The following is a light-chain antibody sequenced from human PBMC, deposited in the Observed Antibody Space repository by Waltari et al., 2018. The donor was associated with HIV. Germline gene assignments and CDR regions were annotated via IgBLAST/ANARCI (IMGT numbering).Light chain of an antibody. CDR1: QNVRSH. J-gene: IGKJ1*01. CDR2: DTS. CDR3: QQRTNWPPT. V-gene: IGKV3-11*01. Sequence: ETVLTQSPATLSLSPGERATLSCRASQNVRSHLAWYQQKPGQSPRLLIYDTSNRATGIPARFSGSGSATDFTLTISSLEPEDFAVYYCQQRTNWPPTFGQGTKVEIK.